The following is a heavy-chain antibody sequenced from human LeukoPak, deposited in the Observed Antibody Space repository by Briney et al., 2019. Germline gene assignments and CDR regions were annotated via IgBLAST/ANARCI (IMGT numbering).Heavy chain of an antibody. J-gene: IGHJ5*02. CDR2: INHSGST. Sequence: SETLSLTCAVYGGSFSGYYWSWIRQPPGKGLEWIGEINHSGSTNYNPSLKSRVTISVYTSKNQFSLKLSSVTAADTAVYYCARGPTRGWFDPWGQGTLVTVSS. CDR3: ARGPTRGWFDP. V-gene: IGHV4-34*01. CDR1: GGSFSGYY.